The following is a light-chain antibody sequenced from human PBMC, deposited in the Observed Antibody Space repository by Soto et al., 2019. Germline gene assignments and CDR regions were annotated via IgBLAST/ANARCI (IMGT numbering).Light chain of an antibody. J-gene: IGKJ1*01. V-gene: IGKV1-39*01. Sequence: DIPMTQSPSSLSASVGDRVTITCRASQSISTSLNWYQQKAGKAPKLLIYAASSLQSGVPSRFSGSGSGTDFTLTISSLQPEDFATYYCQQSYSAPPWTFGQGTKVEIK. CDR2: AAS. CDR1: QSISTS. CDR3: QQSYSAPPWT.